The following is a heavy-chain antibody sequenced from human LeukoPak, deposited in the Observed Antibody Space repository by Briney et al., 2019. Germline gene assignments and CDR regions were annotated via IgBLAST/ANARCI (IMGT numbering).Heavy chain of an antibody. Sequence: ASVKVSCKASGGTFKNHAISWVRQATGQGLEWMGWMNPNSGNTGYAQKFQGRVTMTRNTSISTAYMELSSLRSEDTAVYYCASVPLRYYYGMDVWGQGTTVTISS. D-gene: IGHD5/OR15-5a*01. J-gene: IGHJ6*02. V-gene: IGHV1-8*02. CDR1: GGTFKNHA. CDR2: MNPNSGNT. CDR3: ASVPLRYYYGMDV.